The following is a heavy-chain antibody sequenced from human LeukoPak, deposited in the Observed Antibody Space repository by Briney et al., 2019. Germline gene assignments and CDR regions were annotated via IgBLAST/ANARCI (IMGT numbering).Heavy chain of an antibody. CDR2: MNPNSGNT. D-gene: IGHD6-13*01. V-gene: IGHV1-8*03. J-gene: IGHJ6*03. CDR3: ARGINSSSWYDYYYYYMDV. CDR1: GYTFTSYD. Sequence: ASVKVSCKASGYTFTSYDINWVRQATGQGLEWMGWMNPNSGNTGYAQKFQGRVTITRNTSISTAYMELSSLRSEDTAVYYCARGINSSSWYDYYYYYMDVWGKGTTVTVSS.